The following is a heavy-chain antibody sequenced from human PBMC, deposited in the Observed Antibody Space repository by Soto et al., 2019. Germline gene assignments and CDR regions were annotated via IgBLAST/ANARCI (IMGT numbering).Heavy chain of an antibody. CDR2: IYSGGSA. J-gene: IGHJ4*02. V-gene: IGHV3-66*04. D-gene: IGHD5-18*01. CDR1: GFTVSSNY. Sequence: EVQLVESGGGLVQPGGSLRLSCAASGFTVSSNYMSWVRQAPGKGLEWVTVIYSGGSAYYADSGKGRFTISRDNSKNTVYIQMNSLRAEDTAVYYCARHGYSYSGGYFDYWGQGTLVTVSS. CDR3: ARHGYSYSGGYFDY.